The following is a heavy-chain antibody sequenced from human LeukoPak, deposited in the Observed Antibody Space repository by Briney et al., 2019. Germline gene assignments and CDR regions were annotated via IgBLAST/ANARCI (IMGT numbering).Heavy chain of an antibody. Sequence: GGSLRLSCVGSGFTFRNHWVNWVRQSPRKGLEWVANIKPDGIDKYYVDSARGGFTVSRDNAKNSAFLQMNSLRAEDTAIYYCATISAQTFDIWGQGTLVSVSS. V-gene: IGHV3-7*01. CDR2: IKPDGIDK. J-gene: IGHJ3*02. D-gene: IGHD5-24*01. CDR1: GFTFRNHW. CDR3: ATISAQTFDI.